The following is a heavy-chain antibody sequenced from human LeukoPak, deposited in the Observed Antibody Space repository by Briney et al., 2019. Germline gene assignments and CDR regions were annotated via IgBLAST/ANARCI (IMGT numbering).Heavy chain of an antibody. V-gene: IGHV4-4*07. CDR2: IYTSGST. CDR1: GGSISSYY. D-gene: IGHD6-19*01. Sequence: SETLSLTCTVSGGSISSYYWSWIRQPAGKGLEWIGRIYTSGSTNYNPSLKSRVTISVDTSKNQFSLKLSSVTAADTAVYYCARVITPGIAVSYYYYGMDVWGQGTTVTVSS. CDR3: ARVITPGIAVSYYYYGMDV. J-gene: IGHJ6*02.